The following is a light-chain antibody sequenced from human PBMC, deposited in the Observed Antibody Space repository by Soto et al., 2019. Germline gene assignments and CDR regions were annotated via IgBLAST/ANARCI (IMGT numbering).Light chain of an antibody. CDR3: QQYNNWIT. J-gene: IGKJ5*01. V-gene: IGKV3-15*01. Sequence: EVVMSQSAATLSVSPGERAILSCRASQSVSSNLAWYQQKPGQAPRLLIYAASNRATGVPARFSGSWSGTEFTLTISSLQSEDFAVYYCQQYNNWITFGQGTRLAI. CDR1: QSVSSN. CDR2: AAS.